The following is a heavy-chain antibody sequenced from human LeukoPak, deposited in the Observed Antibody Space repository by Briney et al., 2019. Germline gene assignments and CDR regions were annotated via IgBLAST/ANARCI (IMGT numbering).Heavy chain of an antibody. D-gene: IGHD2-8*01. J-gene: IGHJ3*02. CDR2: IDPNNGDT. Sequence: EASVKVSCKASAYTFTGYYLHWVRQAPGQGPEWVGWIDPNNGDTEYAQEFQGRVTMTRVRSISTAYMELSRLTSDDTAVYYCARRSRNGLDAFDIWGQGTMLTVSS. CDR3: ARRSRNGLDAFDI. V-gene: IGHV1-2*02. CDR1: AYTFTGYY.